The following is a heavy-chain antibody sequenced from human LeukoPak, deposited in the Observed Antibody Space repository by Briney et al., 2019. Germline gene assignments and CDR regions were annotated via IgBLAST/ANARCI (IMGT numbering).Heavy chain of an antibody. V-gene: IGHV3-23*01. CDR3: AVATGAAADFSSGFDP. CDR2: ISGSGGST. J-gene: IGHJ5*02. D-gene: IGHD6-13*01. CDR1: GSTFSSYW. Sequence: PGGSLRLSCAASGSTFSSYWMSWVRQAPGKGLEWVSAISGSGGSTYYADSVKGRFTISRDNSKNTLYLQMNSLRAEDTAVYYCAVATGAAADFSSGFDPWGQGTLVTVSS.